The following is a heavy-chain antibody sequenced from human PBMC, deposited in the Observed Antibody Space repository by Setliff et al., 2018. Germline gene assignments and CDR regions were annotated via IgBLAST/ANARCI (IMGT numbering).Heavy chain of an antibody. CDR1: GGSISSGDYF. Sequence: SETLSLTCTVSGGSISSGDYFWSWIRQPPGKGLEWIAYIYHSGSAYYNPSLKSRVTMSVDTSKNQFSLHLTSVTAADTAVYYCAREVGTSTSSDAFDVWGQGMMVTV. V-gene: IGHV4-30-4*08. J-gene: IGHJ3*01. D-gene: IGHD1-26*01. CDR2: IYHSGSA. CDR3: AREVGTSTSSDAFDV.